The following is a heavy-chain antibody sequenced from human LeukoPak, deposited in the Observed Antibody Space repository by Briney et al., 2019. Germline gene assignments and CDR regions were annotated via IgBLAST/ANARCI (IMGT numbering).Heavy chain of an antibody. CDR3: ARGYYDFWSGPPLRARLNAFDI. Sequence: SETLSLTCTVSGGSISSYYWSWIRQPAGKGLEWIGRIYTSGSTDYNPSLKSRVTMTVDTSKNQFSLKLSSVTAADTAVYYCARGYYDFWSGPPLRARLNAFDIWGQGTMVTVSS. J-gene: IGHJ3*02. V-gene: IGHV4-4*07. CDR1: GGSISSYY. D-gene: IGHD3-3*01. CDR2: IYTSGST.